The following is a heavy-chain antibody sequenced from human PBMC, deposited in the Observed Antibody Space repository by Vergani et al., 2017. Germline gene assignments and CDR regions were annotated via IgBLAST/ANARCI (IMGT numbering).Heavy chain of an antibody. CDR3: ARDATFYYYGMDV. V-gene: IGHV3-53*04. CDR1: GFTVSSNY. CDR2: IYSGGST. J-gene: IGHJ6*02. Sequence: EVQLVESGGGLVQPGGSLRLSCAASGFTVSSNYMSWVRQAPGKGLEWVSVIYSGGSTYYADSVKGRFTISRHKSKNTLYLQMNSLRAEDTAVYYCARDATFYYYGMDVWGQGTTVTVSS. D-gene: IGHD2-15*01.